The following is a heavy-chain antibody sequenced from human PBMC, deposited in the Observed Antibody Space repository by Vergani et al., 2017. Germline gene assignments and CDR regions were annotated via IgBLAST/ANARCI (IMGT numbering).Heavy chain of an antibody. CDR2: ISGSGGST. CDR3: ANHPRNYYYYMDV. V-gene: IGHV3-23*01. J-gene: IGHJ6*03. CDR1: GFTFSSYA. Sequence: EVQLLESGGGLVQPGGSLRLSCAASGFTFSSYAMSWVRQAPGKGLEWVSAISGSGGSTYYADSVKGRFTISRDNSKNTLYLQMNSLRAEDTAVYYCANHPRNYYYYMDVWGKGTTVTVSS.